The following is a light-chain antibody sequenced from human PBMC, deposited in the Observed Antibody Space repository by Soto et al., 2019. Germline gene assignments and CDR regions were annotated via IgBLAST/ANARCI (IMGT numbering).Light chain of an antibody. V-gene: IGKV3-15*01. CDR3: QQYSIWRT. CDR1: QSVSSN. J-gene: IGKJ1*01. CDR2: AAS. Sequence: EIVMTQSPATLSVSPGERATLPCRASQSVSSNLAWYQQKPGQSPRLLIYAASTRATGIPARFSGSGSGTEFTLTISSLQSEDFAVYYCQQYSIWRTFGQGTKVDIK.